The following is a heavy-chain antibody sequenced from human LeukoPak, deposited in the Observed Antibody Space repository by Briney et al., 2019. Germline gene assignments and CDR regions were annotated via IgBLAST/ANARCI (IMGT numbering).Heavy chain of an antibody. CDR2: INPNSGGT. J-gene: IGHJ6*03. CDR1: GYTFTGYY. V-gene: IGHV1-2*02. CDR3: ARDTRYYYGSGSYYNWGWYYYYMDV. D-gene: IGHD3-10*01. Sequence: RASVKVSCKASGYTFTGYYMHWVRQAPGQGLEWMGWINPNSGGTNYAQKFQGRVTMTRDTSISTAYMELSRLRSDDTAVYYCARDTRYYYGSGSYYNWGWYYYYMDVWGKGTTVTISS.